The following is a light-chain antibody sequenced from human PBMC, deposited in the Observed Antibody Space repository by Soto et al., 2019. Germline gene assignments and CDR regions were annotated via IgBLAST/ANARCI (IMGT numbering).Light chain of an antibody. CDR3: QQRSDWPLT. CDR2: DAS. Sequence: DIVVTQSPATLSLSPRERVTLSCRASQSVSNYLAWYQQKPGQAPRLLIYDASKRATGIPARFSGRGSGTDFTLTISSLEPEDFAVYYCQQRSDWPLTFGGGTKVEIK. CDR1: QSVSNY. V-gene: IGKV3-11*01. J-gene: IGKJ4*01.